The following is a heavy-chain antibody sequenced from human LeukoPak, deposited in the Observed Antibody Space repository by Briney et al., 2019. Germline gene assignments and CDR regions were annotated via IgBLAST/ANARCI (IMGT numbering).Heavy chain of an antibody. D-gene: IGHD2/OR15-2a*01. CDR2: INHSGST. V-gene: IGHV4-34*01. CDR3: ARGGLYGPLGY. CDR1: GGSFSGYY. Sequence: ASETLSLTCAVYGGSFSGYYWSWIRQPPGKGLEWIGEINHSGSTNHNPSLKSRVTISVDTSKNQFSLKLSSVTAADTAVYYCARGGLYGPLGYWGQGTLVTVSS. J-gene: IGHJ4*02.